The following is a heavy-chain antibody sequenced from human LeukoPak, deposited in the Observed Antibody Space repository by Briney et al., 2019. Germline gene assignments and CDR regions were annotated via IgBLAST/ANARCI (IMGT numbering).Heavy chain of an antibody. V-gene: IGHV4-39*01. CDR1: GGSISSSSYY. J-gene: IGHJ1*01. CDR3: ARHVRMKAVAGSWVFQH. Sequence: SETLSLTCTVSGGSISSSSYYWGWIRQPPGKGLERIGSIYYSGSTYYNPSLKSRVTISVDTSKNQFSLKLSSVTAADTAVYYCARHVRMKAVAGSWVFQHWGQGTLVTVSS. D-gene: IGHD6-19*01. CDR2: IYYSGST.